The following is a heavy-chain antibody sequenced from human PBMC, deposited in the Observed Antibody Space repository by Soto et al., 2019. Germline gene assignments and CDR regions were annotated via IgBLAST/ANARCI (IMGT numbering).Heavy chain of an antibody. CDR3: ASQRPTSGFDY. Sequence: VGSLRLSCAASGFTFRSYEMNWVRQAPGKGLEWVSYLSSSGSTIYYADSVKGRFTISRDNAKNLLCLQMNSLRADDTAVYYCASQRPTSGFDYWGQGTLVTVSS. J-gene: IGHJ4*02. V-gene: IGHV3-48*03. CDR2: LSSSGSTI. CDR1: GFTFRSYE. D-gene: IGHD2-8*01.